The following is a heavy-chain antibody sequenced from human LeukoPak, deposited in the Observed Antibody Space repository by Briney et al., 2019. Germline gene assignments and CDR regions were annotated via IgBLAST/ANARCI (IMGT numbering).Heavy chain of an antibody. CDR3: ATSGGHPKGFDF. CDR2: MYTGGSTI. J-gene: IGHJ4*02. V-gene: IGHV3-48*04. Sequence: PGGSLRLSCAASGFTFSTYSMNWGRQAPGKGLEWISFMYTGGSTIYYADSVKGRFTISRDNAKSSLHLQMNSLSAEDTAVYYCATSGGHPKGFDFWGQGTLVTVSS. D-gene: IGHD2-15*01. CDR1: GFTFSTYS.